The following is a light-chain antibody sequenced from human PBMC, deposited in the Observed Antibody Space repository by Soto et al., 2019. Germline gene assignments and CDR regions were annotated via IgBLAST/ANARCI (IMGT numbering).Light chain of an antibody. J-gene: IGKJ1*01. CDR1: QSISTSY. CDR3: QQYGSSSWT. V-gene: IGKV3-20*01. Sequence: EIVLTQSPGTLSLSPGERATLSCRASQSISTSYLAWYQQKPGQAPRLLIYGASSRATGIPDRFSGRGSGTDFTLTISRLEPEDFAVYYCQQYGSSSWTFGQGTTMEIK. CDR2: GAS.